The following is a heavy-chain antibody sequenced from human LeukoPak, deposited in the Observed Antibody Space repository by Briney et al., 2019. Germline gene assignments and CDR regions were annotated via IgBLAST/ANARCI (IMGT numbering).Heavy chain of an antibody. D-gene: IGHD5-18*01. V-gene: IGHV1-69*05. CDR2: IIPIFGTA. J-gene: IGHJ4*02. Sequence: ASVKVSCKASGGTFSSYAISWVRQAPGQGLEWMGGIIPIFGTANYEQKFQGRVTITTDESTSTAYMELSSLRSEDTAVYYCATPRYSSYHYFDYWGQGTLVTVSS. CDR3: ATPRYSSYHYFDY. CDR1: GGTFSSYA.